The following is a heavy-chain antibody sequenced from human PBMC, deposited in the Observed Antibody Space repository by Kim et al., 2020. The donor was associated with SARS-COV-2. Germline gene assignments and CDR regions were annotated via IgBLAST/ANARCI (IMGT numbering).Heavy chain of an antibody. CDR1: GYTFTSYG. J-gene: IGHJ4*02. V-gene: IGHV1-18*04. D-gene: IGHD3-10*01. CDR3: ARDEVYGSGSYYNVNLVDY. Sequence: ASVKVSCKASGYTFTSYGISWVRQAPGQGLEWMGWISAYNGNTNYAQKLQGRVTMTTDTSTSTAYMELRSLRSDDTAVYYCARDEVYGSGSYYNVNLVDYWGQGTLVTVSS. CDR2: ISAYNGNT.